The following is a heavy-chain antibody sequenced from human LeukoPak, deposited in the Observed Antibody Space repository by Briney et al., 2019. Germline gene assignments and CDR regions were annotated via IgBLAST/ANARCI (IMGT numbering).Heavy chain of an antibody. Sequence: GGSLRLSCAASGFTVSSNYMSWVRQAPGKGLEWVSVIYSGGSTYYADSVKGRFTISRDNSKNTLYLQMNSLRAEDTAVYYCARDSWFWSGYLFDYWGQGTLVTVSS. CDR1: GFTVSSNY. CDR3: ARDSWFWSGYLFDY. V-gene: IGHV3-66*02. J-gene: IGHJ4*02. CDR2: IYSGGST. D-gene: IGHD3-3*01.